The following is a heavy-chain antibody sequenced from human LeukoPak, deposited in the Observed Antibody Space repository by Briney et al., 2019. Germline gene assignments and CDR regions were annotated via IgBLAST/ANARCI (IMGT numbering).Heavy chain of an antibody. CDR3: ARGRGYSYGYALDY. CDR2: VIPIFGTA. V-gene: IGHV1-69*06. CDR1: GGTFSSYA. Sequence: GASLKVSCKASGGTFSSYAISWVRQAPGQGLEWMGGVIPIFGTANYAQNFQGRVTITADKFPSTAYMELSSLRSEDTAVYYCARGRGYSYGYALDYWGQGTLVTVSS. J-gene: IGHJ4*02. D-gene: IGHD5-18*01.